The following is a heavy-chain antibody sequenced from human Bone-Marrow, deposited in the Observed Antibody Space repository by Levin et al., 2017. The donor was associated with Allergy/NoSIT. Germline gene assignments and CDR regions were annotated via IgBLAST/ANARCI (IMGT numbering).Heavy chain of an antibody. Sequence: PSETLSLTCAVSGGSFRGYFWSWIRQPPGKGLEWIGEINHSGRTSYNPSLDSRVTISLDTPNNQFSLELTSVTAADTALYYCARGSESRRTDMVRGLYYSYNYMDVWGNGTTVTVSS. V-gene: IGHV4-34*01. CDR1: GGSFRGYF. J-gene: IGHJ6*03. D-gene: IGHD3-10*01. CDR2: INHSGRT. CDR3: ARGSESRRTDMVRGLYYSYNYMDV.